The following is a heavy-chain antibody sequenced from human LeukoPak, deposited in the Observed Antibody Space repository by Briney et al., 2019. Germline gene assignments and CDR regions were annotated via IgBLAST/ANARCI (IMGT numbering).Heavy chain of an antibody. CDR3: AKCYYDILTSYSSIDD. CDR1: GFTFSSYL. D-gene: IGHD3-9*01. J-gene: IGHJ4*02. Sequence: PRGALGHSCAASGFTFSSYLMSWVRQAPGEGLGWVANIKQDGSEKYYVDSVKGRFPISRDNAKNTPYRKMKGLRAENTAVYYFAKCYYDILTSYSSIDDWGQGTLVTVSS. CDR2: IKQDGSEK. V-gene: IGHV3-7*05.